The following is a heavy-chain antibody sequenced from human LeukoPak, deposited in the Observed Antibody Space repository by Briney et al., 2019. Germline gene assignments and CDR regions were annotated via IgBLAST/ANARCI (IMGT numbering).Heavy chain of an antibody. V-gene: IGHV3-21*04. CDR2: ISTSATYT. CDR3: AKDMGSAAGNFDY. J-gene: IGHJ4*02. CDR1: GFTFSSYT. Sequence: GGSLRLSCAVSGFTFSSYTMHWVRQAPMKGLEWVSSISTSATYTYYADSVKGRFTISRDNAKNSLYLQMNSLRAEDTALYYSAKDMGSAAGNFDYWGQGTLVTVSS. D-gene: IGHD6-19*01.